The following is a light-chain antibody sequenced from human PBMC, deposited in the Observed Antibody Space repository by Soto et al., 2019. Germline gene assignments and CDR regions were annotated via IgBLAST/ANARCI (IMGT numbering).Light chain of an antibody. CDR3: TSYTSSSTVV. CDR1: SSDVGGYNY. J-gene: IGLJ3*02. Sequence: QSALTQPASVSGSPGQSITISCTGTSSDVGGYNYVSWYQQHPGKAPTLLIYEVSHRPSGISNRFSASTSGNTASLTIAGLHAEDEADYYCTSYTSSSTVVFGGGTKLTVL. V-gene: IGLV2-14*01. CDR2: EVS.